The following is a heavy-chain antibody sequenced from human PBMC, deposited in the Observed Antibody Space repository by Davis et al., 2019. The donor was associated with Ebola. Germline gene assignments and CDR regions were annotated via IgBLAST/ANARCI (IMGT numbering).Heavy chain of an antibody. CDR3: TKVPQYYYDSSGPPGAFDI. J-gene: IGHJ3*02. CDR2: ISSSSSTI. V-gene: IGHV3-48*02. CDR1: GFTFSSYA. D-gene: IGHD3-22*01. Sequence: GESLKISCAASGFTFSSYAMSWVRQAPGKGLEWVSYISSSSSTIYYADSVKGRFTISRDNAKNSLYLQMNSLRDEDTAVYYCTKVPQYYYDSSGPPGAFDIWGQGTMVTVSS.